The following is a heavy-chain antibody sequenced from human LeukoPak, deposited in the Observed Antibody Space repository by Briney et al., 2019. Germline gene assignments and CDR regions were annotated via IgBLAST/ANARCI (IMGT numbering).Heavy chain of an antibody. J-gene: IGHJ4*02. CDR3: ASTYYDFWSGYPWNY. Sequence: SSETLSLTCAVYGGSFSGYYWSWIRQPPGKGLEWIGEINHSGSTNYDPSLKSRVTISVDTSKSQFSLKLSSVTAADTAVYYCASTYYDFWSGYPWNYWGQGTLVTVSS. CDR2: INHSGST. CDR1: GGSFSGYY. D-gene: IGHD3-3*01. V-gene: IGHV4-34*01.